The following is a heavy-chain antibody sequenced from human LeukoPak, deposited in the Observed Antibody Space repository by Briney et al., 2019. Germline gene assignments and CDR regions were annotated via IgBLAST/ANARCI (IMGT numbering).Heavy chain of an antibody. CDR2: IYYSGST. V-gene: IGHV4-59*01. Sequence: SETLSLTCTVSGGSISSYYWSWIRQPPGKGLEWIGYIYYSGSTNYNPSLKSRVTISVDTSKNQFSLKLSSVTAADTAVYYCARDVYYYDSSGRYYFDYWGQGTLVTVSS. J-gene: IGHJ4*02. CDR3: ARDVYYYDSSGRYYFDY. CDR1: GGSISSYY. D-gene: IGHD3-22*01.